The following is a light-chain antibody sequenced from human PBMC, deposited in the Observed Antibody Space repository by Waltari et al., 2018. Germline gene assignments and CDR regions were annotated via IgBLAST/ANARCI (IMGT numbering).Light chain of an antibody. Sequence: QSVLTQPPSASGTPGQRVTISCPGSSSTSGSNDVYWYQNLPGTAPNLLIYRNDQRPSGVPDRFSGSKSGTSASLAISELRSEDEADYYCVAWDDSLSATVFGGGTKLTVL. V-gene: IGLV1-47*01. CDR1: SSTSGSND. CDR2: RND. CDR3: VAWDDSLSATV. J-gene: IGLJ3*02.